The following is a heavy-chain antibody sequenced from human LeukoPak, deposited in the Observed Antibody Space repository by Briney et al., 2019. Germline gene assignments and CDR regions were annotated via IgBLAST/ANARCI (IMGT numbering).Heavy chain of an antibody. J-gene: IGHJ1*01. CDR2: ISYTNII. CDR3: ARVGGGITGTYEH. CDR1: GFTFSTYS. V-gene: IGHV3-48*01. Sequence: TGGSLRLSCAASGFTFSTYSMNWVRQAPGKGLEWVSYISYTNIIYYADSVKGRFTISRDNAKNSLYLQMNSLRAEDTAVYYCARVGGGITGTYEHSGQGTLVTVSS. D-gene: IGHD1-20*01.